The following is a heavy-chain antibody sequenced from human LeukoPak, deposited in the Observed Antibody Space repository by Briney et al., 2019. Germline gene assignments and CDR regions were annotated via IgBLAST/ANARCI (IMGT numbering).Heavy chain of an antibody. J-gene: IGHJ4*02. CDR1: GFTFRSYE. D-gene: IGHD3-22*01. CDR3: AREKTYYYDSSGYSDY. CDR2: ISSSGSTI. V-gene: IGHV3-48*03. Sequence: GGPLRLSCGASGFTFRSYEMIWVREAPGKGLEWVSYISSSGSTIFYADSVKGRFTISRETATNSLYLQMNSLRAEDTAVYYCAREKTYYYDSSGYSDYWGQGTLVTVSS.